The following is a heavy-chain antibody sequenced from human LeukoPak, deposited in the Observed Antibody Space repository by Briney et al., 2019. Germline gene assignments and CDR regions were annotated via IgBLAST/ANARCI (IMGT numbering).Heavy chain of an antibody. CDR1: GFTFSDYY. CDR2: ISSSGSTI. D-gene: IGHD3-10*01. CDR3: ARDIAVRGDRAFDI. J-gene: IGHJ3*02. V-gene: IGHV3-11*01. Sequence: RAGGSLRLSCAASGFTFSDYYMSWIRRAPGKGLEWVSYISSSGSTIYYADSVKGRFTISRDNAKNSLYLQMNSLRAEDTAVYYCARDIAVRGDRAFDIWGQGTMVTVSS.